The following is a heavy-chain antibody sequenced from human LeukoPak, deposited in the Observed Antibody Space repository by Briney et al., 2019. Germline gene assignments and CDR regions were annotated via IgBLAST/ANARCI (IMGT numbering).Heavy chain of an antibody. CDR2: IWYDGSNK. CDR1: GFTFSSYG. CDR3: ARGGWYGGYFDY. Sequence: GGSLRLSCAASGFTFSSYGMHWVRQAPGKGLEWVAGIWYDGSNKYYADSVKGRFTISRDNSKNTLYLQMNSLRVEDTAVYYCARGGWYGGYFDYWGQGTLVTVSS. J-gene: IGHJ4*02. D-gene: IGHD6-19*01. V-gene: IGHV3-33*01.